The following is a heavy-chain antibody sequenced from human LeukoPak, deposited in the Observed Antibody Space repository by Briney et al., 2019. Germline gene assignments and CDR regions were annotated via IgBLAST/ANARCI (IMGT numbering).Heavy chain of an antibody. V-gene: IGHV3-9*01. Sequence: GGSLRLSCAASGFTFDDYAMHWVRQAPGKGLEWVSGITWNGGYMGYADSVKGRFTISRDNAKNSPYLQMNSLRAEDTALYYCAKGRSIDGGLADGGDYWGQGTLVTVS. CDR1: GFTFDDYA. D-gene: IGHD3-16*01. CDR3: AKGRSIDGGLADGGDY. J-gene: IGHJ4*02. CDR2: ITWNGGYM.